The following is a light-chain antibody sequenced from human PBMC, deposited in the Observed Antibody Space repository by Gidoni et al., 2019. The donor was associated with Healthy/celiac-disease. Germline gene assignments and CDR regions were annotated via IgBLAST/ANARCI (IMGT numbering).Light chain of an antibody. CDR1: ESISSY. V-gene: IGKV1-39*01. CDR2: AAS. CDR3: QQSYSTPFT. Sequence: DIQMTHTPSSLSASVGDRVTITCRASESISSYLNWYQQKPGKATKLLTYAASSLQSGVPSRVSGSGSRKDFTITIRRLQPEDFVTYYCQQSYSTPFTFGGGTKVEIK. J-gene: IGKJ4*01.